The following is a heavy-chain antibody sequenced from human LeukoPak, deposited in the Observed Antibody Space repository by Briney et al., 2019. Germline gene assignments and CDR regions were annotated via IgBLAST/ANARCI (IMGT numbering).Heavy chain of an antibody. D-gene: IGHD5-12*01. V-gene: IGHV3-7*01. CDR1: GFTFSSYW. J-gene: IGHJ4*02. CDR2: IKQDGSEK. CDR3: ARDPTTSEQPDYFDY. Sequence: GGSLRLSCAASGFTFSSYWMSWVRQAPGKGLEWVANIKQDGSEKYYVDSVKGRFTISRDNAKNSLYLQMNSLRAEDTAVYYCARDPTTSEQPDYFDYWGQGTLVTVSS.